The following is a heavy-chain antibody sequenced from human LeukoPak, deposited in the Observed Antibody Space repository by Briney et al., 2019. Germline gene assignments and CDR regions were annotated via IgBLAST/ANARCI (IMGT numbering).Heavy chain of an antibody. CDR1: GFTFSSYA. CDR3: AKNWMVRGVNWFDP. CDR2: ISYDGSNK. V-gene: IGHV3-30-3*02. J-gene: IGHJ5*02. D-gene: IGHD3-10*01. Sequence: PGGSLRLSCAASGFTFSSYAMHWVRQAPGKGLEWVAVISYDGSNKYYADSVKGRFTISRDNSKNTLYLQMNSLRAEDTAVYYCAKNWMVRGVNWFDPWGQGTLVTVSS.